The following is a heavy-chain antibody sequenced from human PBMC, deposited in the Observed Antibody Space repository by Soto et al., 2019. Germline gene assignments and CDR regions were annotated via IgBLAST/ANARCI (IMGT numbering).Heavy chain of an antibody. CDR3: ARVVDSSGYYYVPPHFDY. V-gene: IGHV4-59*01. CDR1: GGSISSYY. CDR2: IYYSGST. J-gene: IGHJ4*02. D-gene: IGHD3-22*01. Sequence: SETLSLTCTVSGGSISSYYWSWIRQPPGKGLEWIGYIYYSGSTNYNPSLKSRVTISVDTSKNQFSLKLGSVTAADTAVYYCARVVDSSGYYYVPPHFDYWGQGTLVTVSS.